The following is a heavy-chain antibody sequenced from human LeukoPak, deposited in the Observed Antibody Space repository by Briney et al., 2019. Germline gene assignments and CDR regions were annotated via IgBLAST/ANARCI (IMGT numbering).Heavy chain of an antibody. Sequence: PSETLSLTCAVYGGSFSGYYWSWIRQPPRKGLEWIGEINHSGSTNYNPSLKSRVTISVDTSKNQFSLKLSSVTAADTAVYYCARSIFGVVIPYYYYYMDVWGKGTTVTVSS. J-gene: IGHJ6*03. D-gene: IGHD3-3*01. CDR1: GGSFSGYY. CDR2: INHSGST. CDR3: ARSIFGVVIPYYYYYMDV. V-gene: IGHV4-34*01.